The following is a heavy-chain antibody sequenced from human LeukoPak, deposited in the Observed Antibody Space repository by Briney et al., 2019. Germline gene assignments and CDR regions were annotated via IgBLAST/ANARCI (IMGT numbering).Heavy chain of an antibody. CDR1: GYTFTGYY. Sequence: ASVRVSCKTSGYTFTGYYIHWVRQAPGQGLEWMGWINPNSGDTNHAQKFQGRVTMTSDTSINTAYMEVPRLTSDDTAVYYCARTLANRLDTWGQGTVVTVSS. CDR2: INPNSGDT. D-gene: IGHD2/OR15-2a*01. V-gene: IGHV1-2*02. CDR3: ARTLANRLDT. J-gene: IGHJ5*02.